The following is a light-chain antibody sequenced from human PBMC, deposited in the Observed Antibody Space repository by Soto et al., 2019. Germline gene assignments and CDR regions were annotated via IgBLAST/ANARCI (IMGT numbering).Light chain of an antibody. J-gene: IGKJ5*01. V-gene: IGKV3-20*01. CDR3: QEYDGAPIT. Sequence: VLTHSPVTLSLSPGARATLSCSASQSIRSERLAWYQQKPGQAPRLVIFDASNRASGMPERFSGSGSGTDFTLTIARLEPEDFAVYYCQEYDGAPITFGLGTRLEIK. CDR2: DAS. CDR1: QSIRSER.